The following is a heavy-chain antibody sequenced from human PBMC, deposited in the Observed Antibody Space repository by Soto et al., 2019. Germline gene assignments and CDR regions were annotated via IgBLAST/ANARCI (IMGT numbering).Heavy chain of an antibody. CDR1: GGSISSGSYY. CDR2: IYYSGST. D-gene: IGHD4-17*01. V-gene: IGHV4-31*03. CDR3: ARSSRSTVATFDY. Sequence: QVQLQESGPGLVKPSQTLSLTCTVSGGSISSGSYYWSWIRQHPGKGLEWIGYIYYSGSTYYNPSLRRGSTISVDTSKNQFSLKLSSVTAADTAVYYCARSSRSTVATFDYWGQGTLVTVSS. J-gene: IGHJ4*02.